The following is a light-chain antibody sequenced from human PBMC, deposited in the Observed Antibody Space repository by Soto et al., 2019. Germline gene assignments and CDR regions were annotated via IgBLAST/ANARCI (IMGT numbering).Light chain of an antibody. CDR1: QSISSW. CDR3: QQYNSYSYT. J-gene: IGKJ2*01. V-gene: IGKV1-5*01. Sequence: DIQMTQSPSTLSASVGDRVTITCRASQSISSWLAWYQQKPRKAPNLLIYDASSLESGVPSRFSGCGSGTEFTLTSSSLQPYDFATYYCQQYNSYSYTFGQGTKLEIK. CDR2: DAS.